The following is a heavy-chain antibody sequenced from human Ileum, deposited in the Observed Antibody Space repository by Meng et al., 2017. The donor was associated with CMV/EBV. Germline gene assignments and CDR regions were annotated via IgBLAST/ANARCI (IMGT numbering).Heavy chain of an antibody. V-gene: IGHV4-4*07. CDR1: GGSISGSFF. CDR2: IDPSGSA. D-gene: IGHD2-21*01. Sequence: GDRPESGPRLVKPSESLALTCTVSGGSISGSFFWSWVRQSAGKRLEWIGRIDPSGSANYNPSLQGRITVSIDTSNNQFSLTLTSVTAADTAVYYCARECVGEGDWCHWDYWFDPWGQGTLVTVSS. J-gene: IGHJ5*02. CDR3: ARECVGEGDWCHWDYWFDP.